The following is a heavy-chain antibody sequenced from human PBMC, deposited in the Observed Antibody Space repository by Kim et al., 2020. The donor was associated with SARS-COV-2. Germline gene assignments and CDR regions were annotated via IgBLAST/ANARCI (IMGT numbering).Heavy chain of an antibody. CDR2: ISCNGSSI. CDR3: GKAMSTYSNWSDY. Sequence: GGSLRLSCAASGFTFSDYAMHWVRQAPGKGLEWVSGISCNGSSIYYADSVKGRFTISRDNAKNSLYLQMNSLRAEDTALYYCGKAMSTYSNWSDYWGRGTLLTVSS. J-gene: IGHJ4*02. D-gene: IGHD6-13*01. CDR1: GFTFSDYA. V-gene: IGHV3-9*01.